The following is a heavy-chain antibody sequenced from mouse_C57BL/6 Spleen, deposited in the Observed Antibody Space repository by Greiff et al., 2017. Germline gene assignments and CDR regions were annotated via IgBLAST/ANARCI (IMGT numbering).Heavy chain of an antibody. J-gene: IGHJ3*01. D-gene: IGHD2-4*01. Sequence: QVQLKQSGAELARPGASVKLSCKASGYTFTSYGISWVKQRTGQGLEWIGEIYPRSGNTYYNEKFKGKATLTADKSSSTAYMELRSLTSEDSAVXFCASHYDYGFAYWGQGTLVTVSA. V-gene: IGHV1-81*01. CDR3: ASHYDYGFAY. CDR2: IYPRSGNT. CDR1: GYTFTSYG.